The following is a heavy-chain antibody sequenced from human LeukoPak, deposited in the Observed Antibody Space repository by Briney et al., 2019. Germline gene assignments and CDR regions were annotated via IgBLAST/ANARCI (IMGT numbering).Heavy chain of an antibody. Sequence: GGSLRLSCAASGFTFSSYSMNWVRQAPGKGLKWVSSISSGSSYIYYADSVKGRFTISRDNAKNSLYLQMNSLRAEDTAVYYCAELGITMIGGVWGKGTTVTISS. CDR2: ISSGSSYI. V-gene: IGHV3-21*01. J-gene: IGHJ6*04. CDR3: AELGITMIGGV. D-gene: IGHD3-10*02. CDR1: GFTFSSYS.